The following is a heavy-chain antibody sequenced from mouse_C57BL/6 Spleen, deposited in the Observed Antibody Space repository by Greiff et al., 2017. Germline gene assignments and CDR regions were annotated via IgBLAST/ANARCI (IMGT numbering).Heavy chain of an antibody. CDR2: IYPGDGDP. CDR1: GYAFSSYW. V-gene: IGHV1-80*01. J-gene: IGHJ1*03. D-gene: IGHD1-1*01. CDR3: AGGRGYGSGTGWYFDV. Sequence: QVQLQQSGAELVKPGASVKISCKASGYAFSSYWMHWVKQRPGKGLEWIGQIYPGDGDPNYNGKFKGKATLTADNSSSTAYMQLSSMTSEDSAVDYCAGGRGYGSGTGWYFDVWGKGTTVTVSS.